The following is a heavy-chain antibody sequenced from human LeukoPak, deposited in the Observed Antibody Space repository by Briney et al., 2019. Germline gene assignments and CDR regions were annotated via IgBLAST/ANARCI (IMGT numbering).Heavy chain of an antibody. D-gene: IGHD3-16*02. CDR3: ARDDAISHYVWRRYRWFHH. CDR1: GGSVRSGDYY. Sequence: PSETLSLTCTVSGGSVRSGDYYWSWMRQVPGKGLEWIGYIYSSGTTYYNPSLQSRATISAGPSDKQFSLSLNLVTAAVSVVYFCARDDAISHYVWRRYRWFHHWGQGILVTVSS. J-gene: IGHJ5*02. CDR2: IYSSGTT. V-gene: IGHV4-30-4*02.